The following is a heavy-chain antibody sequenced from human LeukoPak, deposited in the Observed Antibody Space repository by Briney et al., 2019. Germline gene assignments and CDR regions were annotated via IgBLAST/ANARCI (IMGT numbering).Heavy chain of an antibody. CDR2: ISSSSRTI. V-gene: IGHV3-48*02. J-gene: IGHJ4*02. CDR3: ARARDGSYDY. CDR1: GFTFSSYE. Sequence: PGGSLRLSCAASGFTFSSYEMDWVRQAPGKGLEWISYISSSSRTIHYADSVKGRFTISRDNAKNSLYLQMSSLRDEDTAVYYCARARDGSYDYWGQGTLVTVSS. D-gene: IGHD1-26*01.